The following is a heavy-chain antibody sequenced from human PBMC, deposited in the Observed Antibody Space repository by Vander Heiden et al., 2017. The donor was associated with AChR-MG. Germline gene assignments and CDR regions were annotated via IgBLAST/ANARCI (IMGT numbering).Heavy chain of an antibody. CDR3: ARAGKDY. J-gene: IGHJ4*02. Sequence: QVHLVQSGAEVKRPGASVKVPCKASGYTFTNYYMHWVRQAPGQGLEWIGRIDPRGGSTTYAQKFQGRVTMTRDTSTSTVYMQLSSLRSEDTAVYYCARAGKDYWCQGTPVTVSS. CDR1: GYTFTNYY. CDR2: IDPRGGST. V-gene: IGHV1-46*01.